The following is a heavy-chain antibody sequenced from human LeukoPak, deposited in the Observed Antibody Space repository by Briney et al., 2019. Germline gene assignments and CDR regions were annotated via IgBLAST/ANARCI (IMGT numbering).Heavy chain of an antibody. J-gene: IGHJ4*02. CDR2: INPDSDDT. CDR1: GYTFTGYY. D-gene: IGHD7-27*01. V-gene: IGHV1-2*06. Sequence: ASVKVSCKASGYTFTGYYMHWVRQAPGQGLEWMGRINPDSDDTKYAQKFQGRVTMTRDTSISTAYMELSSLRSEDTAVYYCARDGSGAYPEGYWGQGTLVTVSS. CDR3: ARDGSGAYPEGY.